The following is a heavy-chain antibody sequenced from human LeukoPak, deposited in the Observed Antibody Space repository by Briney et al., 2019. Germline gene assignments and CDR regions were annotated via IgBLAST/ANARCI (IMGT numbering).Heavy chain of an antibody. CDR1: GFTVSTNY. CDR3: ARDRPDYDILTGYRYYYGMDV. V-gene: IGHV3-66*01. CDR2: IYSGGST. D-gene: IGHD3-9*01. Sequence: GGSLRLSCAASGFTVSTNYVSWVRQAPGKGLEWVSVIYSGGSTYYADSVKGRFTISRDNSKNTVYLQMNSLRAEDTAVYYCARDRPDYDILTGYRYYYGMDVWGQGTTVTVSS. J-gene: IGHJ6*02.